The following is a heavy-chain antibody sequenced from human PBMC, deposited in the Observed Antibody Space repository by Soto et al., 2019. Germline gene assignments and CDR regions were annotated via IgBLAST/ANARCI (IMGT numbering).Heavy chain of an antibody. D-gene: IGHD3-9*01. Sequence: GASVKVSCKASGYIFTGYHIHWVRQAPGRGLEWMGWINPNSGDTEYAQNFQGRVTMTRDTSFNLVYMEMSGLMSDDTAVYYCARDARGTRGFDEMDIWGQGTKVTVYS. CDR2: INPNSGDT. V-gene: IGHV1-2*02. CDR1: GYIFTGYH. CDR3: ARDARGTRGFDEMDI. J-gene: IGHJ6*02.